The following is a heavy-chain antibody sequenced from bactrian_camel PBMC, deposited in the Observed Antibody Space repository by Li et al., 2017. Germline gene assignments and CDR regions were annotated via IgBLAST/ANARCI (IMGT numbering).Heavy chain of an antibody. V-gene: IGHV3S55*01. CDR3: AARRSGVHCSGGLIEAEFDY. Sequence: QVQLVESGGGAVQAGGSLRLSCAGTGTAIRAYCMSWSRQLPGQEREALATIDTEGTVTYVDSVKGRFTISIDNAKDTLTLQMNSLKPEDTAMYYCAARRSGVHCSGGLIEAEFDYWGQGTQVTVS. CDR1: GTAIRAYC. J-gene: IGHJ4*01. D-gene: IGHD3*01. CDR2: IDTEGTV.